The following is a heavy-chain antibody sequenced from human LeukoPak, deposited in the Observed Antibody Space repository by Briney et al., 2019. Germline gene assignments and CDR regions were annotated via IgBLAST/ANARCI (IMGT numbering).Heavy chain of an antibody. CDR2: TYYRSKWYN. Sequence: SQTLSLTCAISGDSVSSNSAAWNWIRPSPSRGLEWLGRTYYRSKWYNDYAVSVKSLITINPDTSKNQFSLQLNSVTPEDTAVYYCAREGAPDAFDIWGQGTMVTVSS. J-gene: IGHJ3*02. CDR1: GDSVSSNSAA. D-gene: IGHD3-16*01. V-gene: IGHV6-1*01. CDR3: AREGAPDAFDI.